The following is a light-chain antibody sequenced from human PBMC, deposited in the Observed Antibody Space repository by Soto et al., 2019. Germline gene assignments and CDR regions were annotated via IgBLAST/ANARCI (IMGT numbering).Light chain of an antibody. CDR2: DAS. CDR3: QQCYNWPQWT. Sequence: DIVLTQSPATLSLSPGERATLSCRASQSVGTFFAWYQQKPGQAPRLLIYDASNRATGIPARFSGSGSGTDFTLTISSLEPEDFALYYCQQCYNWPQWTFGQGTKVDIK. V-gene: IGKV3-11*01. J-gene: IGKJ1*01. CDR1: QSVGTF.